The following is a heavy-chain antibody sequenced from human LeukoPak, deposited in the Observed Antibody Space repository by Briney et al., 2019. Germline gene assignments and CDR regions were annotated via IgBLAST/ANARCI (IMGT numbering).Heavy chain of an antibody. Sequence: PGGSLRLSCAASGVTFSSCSMNWVRQAPGKGLEWVSSISSSSSYIYYADSVKGRFTISRDNAKNSLYLQMNSLRAEDTAVYYCARDGRADDAFDIWGQGTMVTVSS. CDR3: ARDGRADDAFDI. V-gene: IGHV3-21*01. CDR2: ISSSSSYI. J-gene: IGHJ3*02. CDR1: GVTFSSCS. D-gene: IGHD6-13*01.